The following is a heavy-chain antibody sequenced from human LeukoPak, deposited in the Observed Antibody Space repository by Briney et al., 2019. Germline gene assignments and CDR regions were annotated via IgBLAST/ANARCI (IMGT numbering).Heavy chain of an antibody. Sequence: ASVKLSCKASGYTFSYSYVHWVRQAPGQGLELTGIINPSGGSTSYAQKFQGRVTMTRDMSTSTVYMELSSLRSGDTAVYYCARDGDITGSPEFDPWGQGTLVTVSS. CDR3: ARDGDITGSPEFDP. D-gene: IGHD1-20*01. J-gene: IGHJ5*02. CDR1: GYTFSYSY. CDR2: INPSGGST. V-gene: IGHV1-46*01.